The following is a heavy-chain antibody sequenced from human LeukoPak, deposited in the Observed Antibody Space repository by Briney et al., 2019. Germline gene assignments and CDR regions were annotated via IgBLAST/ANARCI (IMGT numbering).Heavy chain of an antibody. CDR2: INPSGGST. Sequence: ASVKVSCKASGYTFTSYYMHWVRQAPGQGLEWMGIINPSGGSTSYAQKFQGRVTMTRNMSTSTVYMELSSLRSEDTAVYYCARVGAEMATMHYWGQGTLVTVSS. D-gene: IGHD5-24*01. V-gene: IGHV1-46*01. CDR1: GYTFTSYY. J-gene: IGHJ4*02. CDR3: ARVGAEMATMHY.